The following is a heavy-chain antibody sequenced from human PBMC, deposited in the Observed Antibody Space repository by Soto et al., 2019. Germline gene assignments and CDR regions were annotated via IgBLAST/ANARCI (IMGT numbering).Heavy chain of an antibody. Sequence: SETLSLTCTVSGGSISSSSYYWGWIRQPPGKGLEWIGSIYYSGSTYYNPSLKSRVTISVDTSKNQFSLKLSSVTAADTAVYYCVRHVITMVRGFIIPTWFDPWGQGTLVTVSS. V-gene: IGHV4-39*01. CDR2: IYYSGST. D-gene: IGHD3-10*01. CDR3: VRHVITMVRGFIIPTWFDP. CDR1: GGSISSSSYY. J-gene: IGHJ5*02.